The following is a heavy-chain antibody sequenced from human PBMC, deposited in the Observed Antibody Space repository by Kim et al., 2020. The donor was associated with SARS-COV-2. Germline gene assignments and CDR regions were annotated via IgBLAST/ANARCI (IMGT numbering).Heavy chain of an antibody. V-gene: IGHV3-66*01. CDR1: GFSVRNTY. J-gene: IGHJ4*02. CDR3: ARAGYYDSSGNYFDFPFDL. D-gene: IGHD3-22*01. CDR2: IFTDGRT. Sequence: GSLRLSCAPSGFSVRNTYLSWVRQAPGKGLEWLSLIFTDGRTFYADSVKGRFTVSKDSSKDTLYLQMNSLGAEDTAVYFCARAGYYDSSGNYFDFPFDLWGQGTLVTVSS.